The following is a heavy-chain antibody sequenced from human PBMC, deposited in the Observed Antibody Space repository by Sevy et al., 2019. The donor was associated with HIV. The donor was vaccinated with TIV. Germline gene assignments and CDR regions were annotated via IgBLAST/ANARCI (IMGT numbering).Heavy chain of an antibody. CDR2: ISSSSTI. V-gene: IGHV3-48*02. Sequence: GGSLRLSCAASGFTFSSYSMNWVRQAPGKGLEWVSYISSSSTIYYADSVKGRFTISRDNAKNSLYLQMNSLRDEDTAVYYCARADISHFDYWGQGTLVTVSS. D-gene: IGHD2-15*01. J-gene: IGHJ4*02. CDR1: GFTFSSYS. CDR3: ARADISHFDY.